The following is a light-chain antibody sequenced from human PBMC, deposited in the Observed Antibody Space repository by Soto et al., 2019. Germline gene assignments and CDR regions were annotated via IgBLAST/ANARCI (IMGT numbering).Light chain of an antibody. CDR3: QQYNNWPPWT. CDR2: AAS. J-gene: IGKJ1*01. V-gene: IGKV3-15*01. Sequence: EIVMTQSPATLSVSPGERATLSCRASQSIGSNLAWYQQKPGQAPRLLIYAASIRATDFPARFSGSGSGTELTLTISGLQSDDFAVYFCQQYNNWPPWTFGRGTKVEIK. CDR1: QSIGSN.